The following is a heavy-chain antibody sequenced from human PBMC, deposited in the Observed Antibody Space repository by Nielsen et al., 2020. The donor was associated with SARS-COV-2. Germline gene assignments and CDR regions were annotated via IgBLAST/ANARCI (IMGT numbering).Heavy chain of an antibody. CDR2: IWYDGSNK. D-gene: IGHD6-13*01. J-gene: IGHJ4*02. CDR3: ARGIRRGGVIAAAPHN. V-gene: IGHV3-33*01. CDR1: GFTFSSYG. Sequence: GGSLRLSCAASGFTFSSYGMHWVRQAPGKGLEWVAVIWYDGSNKYYADSVKGRFTISRDNSKNTLYLQMNSLRAEDTAVYYCARGIRRGGVIAAAPHNWGQGTLVTVSS.